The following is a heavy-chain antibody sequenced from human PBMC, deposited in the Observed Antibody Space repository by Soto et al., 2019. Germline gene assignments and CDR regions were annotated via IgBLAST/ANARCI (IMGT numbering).Heavy chain of an antibody. J-gene: IGHJ6*02. D-gene: IGHD2-15*01. Sequence: QVQLQESGPGLVKPSQTLSLTCTVSGGSISSGGYYWSWIRQHPGKGLEWIGYIYYSGSTYYNPSLKSRLTISVDTSKNQFSLKLSSVTAADTAVYYCARARGYCSGGSCYSGTYYYYYGMDVWGQGTTVTVSS. CDR3: ARARGYCSGGSCYSGTYYYYYGMDV. V-gene: IGHV4-31*03. CDR1: GGSISSGGYY. CDR2: IYYSGST.